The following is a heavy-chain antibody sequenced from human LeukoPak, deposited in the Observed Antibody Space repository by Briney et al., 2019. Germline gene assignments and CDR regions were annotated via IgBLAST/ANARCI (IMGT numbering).Heavy chain of an antibody. CDR3: ARGPRDSRWFDP. D-gene: IGHD3-22*01. J-gene: IGHJ5*02. V-gene: IGHV1-2*06. Sequence: AASVKVSCKASGYTFTGYYMRWVRQAPGQGLEWMGRINPNSGGTNYAQKFQGRVTMTRDTSISTAYMELSRLRSDDTAVYYCARGPRDSRWFDPWGQGTLVTVSS. CDR2: INPNSGGT. CDR1: GYTFTGYY.